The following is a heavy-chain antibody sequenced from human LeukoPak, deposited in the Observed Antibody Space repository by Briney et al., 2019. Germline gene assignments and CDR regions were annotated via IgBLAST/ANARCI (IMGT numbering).Heavy chain of an antibody. CDR1: GFTFDDYA. CDR2: ISWNSGSI. D-gene: IGHD1-26*01. Sequence: GGSLRLSCAASGFTFDDYAMHWVRQAPGKGLEWVSGISWNSGSIGYADSVKGRFTISRDNAKNSLYLQMNSLRAEDTALYYCATYSGTYRDFWGQGTLVTVSS. CDR3: ATYSGTYRDF. V-gene: IGHV3-9*01. J-gene: IGHJ4*02.